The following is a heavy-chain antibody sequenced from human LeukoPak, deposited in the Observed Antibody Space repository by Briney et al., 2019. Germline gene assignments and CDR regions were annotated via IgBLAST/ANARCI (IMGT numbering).Heavy chain of an antibody. CDR2: IYYSGST. CDR1: GGSISSSSYY. V-gene: IGHV4-39*01. J-gene: IGHJ6*03. Sequence: SETLSLTCTVSGGSISSSSYYWGWIRQPPGKGLEWIGSIYYSGSTYYNPSLKSRVTISVDTSKNQFSLKLSSVTAADTAVYYCGRTVYSYYYYYIDVWGKGTTVTVSS. D-gene: IGHD1-14*01. CDR3: GRTVYSYYYYYIDV.